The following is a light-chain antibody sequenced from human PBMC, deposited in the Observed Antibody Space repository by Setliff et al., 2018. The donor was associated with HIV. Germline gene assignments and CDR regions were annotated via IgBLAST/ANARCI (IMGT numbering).Light chain of an antibody. CDR3: SSYTSSSPLYV. CDR2: EVS. J-gene: IGLJ1*01. V-gene: IGLV2-14*01. CDR1: SSDVGGYNY. Sequence: QSALTQPASVSGSPGQSITISCTGTSSDVGGYNYVSWYQQHPGKAPKLMIYEVSNRPSGVSDRFSGSKSGNTASLTISGLQTEDEADYFCSSYTSSSPLYV.